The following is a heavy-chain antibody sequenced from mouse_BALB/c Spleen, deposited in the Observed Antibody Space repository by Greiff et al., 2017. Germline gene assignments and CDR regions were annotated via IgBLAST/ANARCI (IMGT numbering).Heavy chain of an antibody. Sequence: EVHLVESGGGLVQPGGSLRLSCATSGFTFTDYYMSWVRQPPGKALEWLGFIRNKANGYTTEYSASVKGRFTISRDNSQSILYLQMNTLRAEDSATYYCARVPLPLYYFDYWGQGTTLTVSS. V-gene: IGHV7-3*02. J-gene: IGHJ2*01. CDR1: GFTFTDYY. CDR2: IRNKANGYTT. CDR3: ARVPLPLYYFDY.